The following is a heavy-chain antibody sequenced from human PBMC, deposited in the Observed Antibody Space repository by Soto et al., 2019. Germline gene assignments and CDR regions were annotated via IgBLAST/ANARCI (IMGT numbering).Heavy chain of an antibody. CDR2: INHSGST. V-gene: IGHV4-34*01. J-gene: IGHJ4*02. CDR3: ARGGPSTSYYLSL. Sequence: SETLSLTCAVFGGSFSDYYWNWVRQPPGKGLEWIGEINHSGSTNYNASLKSRVTISVDTSKNQFSLEVSSVTAADTAVYYCARGGPSTSYYLSLWGQGTQVTVSS. D-gene: IGHD2-2*01. CDR1: GGSFSDYY.